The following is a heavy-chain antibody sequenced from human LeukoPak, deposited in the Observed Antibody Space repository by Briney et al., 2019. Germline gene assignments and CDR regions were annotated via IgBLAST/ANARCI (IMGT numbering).Heavy chain of an antibody. CDR2: IKHDGSEK. J-gene: IGHJ4*02. CDR1: GFIFTNYF. V-gene: IGHV3-7*01. CDR3: ARERGDYGESFDY. Sequence: WGSLRLSCAASGFIFTNYFMSWVRQAPGKGLEWVASIKHDGSEKYYVDSVRGRFTISRDNSKNTLYLQMNSLRAEDTAVYYCARERGDYGESFDYWGQGTLVTVSS. D-gene: IGHD4-17*01.